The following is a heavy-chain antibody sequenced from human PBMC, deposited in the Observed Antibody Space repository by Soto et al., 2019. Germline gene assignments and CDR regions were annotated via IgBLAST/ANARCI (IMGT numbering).Heavy chain of an antibody. D-gene: IGHD2-15*01. CDR3: AAALGGLNAFDI. CDR2: IVVGSGNT. V-gene: IGHV1-58*01. Sequence: ASVKVSCKASGFTFTSSAVQWVRQARGQRLEWIGWIVVGSGNTNYAQKFQERVTITRDMSTSTAYMELSSLRSEDTAVYYCAAALGGLNAFDIWGQGTMVTVSS. CDR1: GFTFTSSA. J-gene: IGHJ3*02.